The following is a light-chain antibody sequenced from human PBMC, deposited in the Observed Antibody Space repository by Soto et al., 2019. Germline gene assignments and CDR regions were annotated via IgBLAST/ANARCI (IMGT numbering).Light chain of an antibody. J-gene: IGKJ5*01. Sequence: DIQMTQSPSSLSASVGDRVTITCRASQDISGYLAWYQQKPGKVPKLLIYSASTLQTGVPARFSGSGSGTDFTLTISSLQPEDVANYFCQKFNTAPLTFGQGTRLEIK. CDR3: QKFNTAPLT. CDR1: QDISGY. CDR2: SAS. V-gene: IGKV1-27*01.